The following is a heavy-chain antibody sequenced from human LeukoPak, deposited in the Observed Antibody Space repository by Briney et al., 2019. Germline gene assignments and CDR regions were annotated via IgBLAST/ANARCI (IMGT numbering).Heavy chain of an antibody. D-gene: IGHD1-20*01. CDR3: ARSRSGGITGIGYYYYMDV. CDR2: ISAYNGNT. J-gene: IGHJ6*03. V-gene: IGHV1-18*01. Sequence: ASVKVSCTASVYTFTSYGISWVRQAPGQGLEWVGWISAYNGNTNYAQKLQGRVTMTADTSTSTAYRELRSLRSDDTAVYYCARSRSGGITGIGYYYYMDVWGKGTTVTVSS. CDR1: VYTFTSYG.